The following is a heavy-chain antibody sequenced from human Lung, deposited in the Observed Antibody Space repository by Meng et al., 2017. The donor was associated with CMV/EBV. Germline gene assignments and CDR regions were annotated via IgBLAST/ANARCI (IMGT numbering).Heavy chain of an antibody. CDR1: GFIFSYYR. V-gene: IGHV3-7*01. Sequence: ESXKISFDTSGFIFSYYRMHWVRQVPGKGLEWVVNIHQDGSERNYVDSVKGRFTISRDNAKNSLYLQLNSLRVEDKAIYYCTAKDRERPGSYWGQGTLVXVSS. J-gene: IGHJ4*02. CDR3: TAKDRERPGSY. D-gene: IGHD1-14*01. CDR2: IHQDGSER.